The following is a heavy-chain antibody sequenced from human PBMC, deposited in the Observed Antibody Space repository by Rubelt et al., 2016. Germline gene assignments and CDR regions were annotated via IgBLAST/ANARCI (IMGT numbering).Heavy chain of an antibody. CDR3: ARDLVACSSGTCCSKGFDI. CDR1: GGSISSHY. J-gene: IGHJ3*02. V-gene: IGHV4-59*11. D-gene: IGHD2-15*01. CDR2: IYSSGST. Sequence: TLSLTCTVSGGSISSHYWSWIRQPPGKGLEWIGYIYSSGSTNYNPSLKSRVTMSVDTSKNQFSLRLSFVTAADTAVYYCARDLVACSSGTCCSKGFDIWGQGTVVTVSS.